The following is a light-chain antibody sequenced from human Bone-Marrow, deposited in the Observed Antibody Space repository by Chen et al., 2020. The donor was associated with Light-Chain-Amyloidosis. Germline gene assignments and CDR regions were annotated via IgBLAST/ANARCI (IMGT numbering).Light chain of an antibody. CDR3: QVWDRSSDRPV. J-gene: IGLJ3*02. CDR1: NIGSTS. Sequence: SYVLTQPSSVSVAPGQTATFACGGNNIGSTSVHWYQQTAGQAPLLVVYDDSDRPSGIPERLSGYSYGNTATLTIGRVEAGDEADYYCQVWDRSSDRPVYGGGTKLTVL. V-gene: IGLV3-21*02. CDR2: DDS.